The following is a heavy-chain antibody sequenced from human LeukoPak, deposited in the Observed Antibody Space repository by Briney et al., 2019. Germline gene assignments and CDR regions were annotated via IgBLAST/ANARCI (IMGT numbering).Heavy chain of an antibody. CDR3: ARVSDSSGWYSRIYLGILFDY. CDR2: IYYSGST. CDR1: GGSISSYY. J-gene: IGHJ4*02. Sequence: SETLSLTCTVSGGSISSYYWSWIRQPPGKGLEWIGYIYYSGSTNYNPSLKSRVTISVDTSKNQFSLKLSSVTAADTAVYYCARVSDSSGWYSRIYLGILFDYWGQGTLVTVSS. D-gene: IGHD6-19*01. V-gene: IGHV4-59*01.